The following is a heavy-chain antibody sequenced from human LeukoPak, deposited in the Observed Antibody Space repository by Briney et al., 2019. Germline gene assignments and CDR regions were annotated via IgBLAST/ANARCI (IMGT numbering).Heavy chain of an antibody. V-gene: IGHV3-7*01. CDR3: ARDQSYYYDSKGGNWFDP. CDR1: GFTFSSYW. Sequence: PGGSLRLSCAASGFTFSSYWMSWVRQAPGQGLEWVANIKQDGSEKYYVDSVKGRFTISRDNAKNSLYLQMNSLRAEDTAVYCCARDQSYYYDSKGGNWFDPWGQGTLVTVSS. J-gene: IGHJ5*02. CDR2: IKQDGSEK. D-gene: IGHD3-22*01.